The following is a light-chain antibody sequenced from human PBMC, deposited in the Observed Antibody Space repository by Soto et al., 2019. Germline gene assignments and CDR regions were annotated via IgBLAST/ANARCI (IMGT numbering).Light chain of an antibody. CDR1: SSDVGGYNY. CDR2: DVS. Sequence: QSALTQPASVSGSPGQSITISCTGTSSDVGGYNYVSWYQQLPGKAPKLMIYDVSNRPSGVSNRFSGSKSGNTASLTISGLQAEDEADYYCRSYTSSRTRVFGAGTKLTVL. CDR3: RSYTSSRTRV. V-gene: IGLV2-14*01. J-gene: IGLJ2*01.